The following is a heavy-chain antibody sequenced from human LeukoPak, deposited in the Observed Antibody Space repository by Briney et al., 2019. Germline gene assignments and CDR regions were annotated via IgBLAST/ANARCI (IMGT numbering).Heavy chain of an antibody. CDR2: ISGSAGRI. J-gene: IGHJ4*02. Sequence: PGGSLRLSCAASGFTFSNYVMTWVRQAPGKGLDWVSIISGSAGRIYYADSVKGRFTISRDNSKNTVYMQMTSLRAEDTALYYCAKGDYGDCYWGQGTLATVSS. V-gene: IGHV3-23*01. D-gene: IGHD4-17*01. CDR1: GFTFSNYV. CDR3: AKGDYGDCY.